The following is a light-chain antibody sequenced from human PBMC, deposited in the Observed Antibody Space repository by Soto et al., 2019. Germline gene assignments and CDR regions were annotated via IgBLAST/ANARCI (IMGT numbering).Light chain of an antibody. CDR1: SSNIGSNT. Sequence: QSVLTQPPSASGTPGQRVTISCSGSSSNIGSNTVNWYQQLPGTAPKLLIYSNNQRPSGVPDRFSGSKSGTSASLAISGLQSEDAADYYCAAWDASLNANVVFGGGTKLNVL. J-gene: IGLJ2*01. CDR2: SNN. CDR3: AAWDASLNANVV. V-gene: IGLV1-44*01.